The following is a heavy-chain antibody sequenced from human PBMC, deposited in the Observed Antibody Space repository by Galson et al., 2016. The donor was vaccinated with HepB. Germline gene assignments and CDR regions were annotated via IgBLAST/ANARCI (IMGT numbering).Heavy chain of an antibody. Sequence: CAISGDSVYNNGAAWVWIRQSPSRGLEWLGRTFYRSTWENHYAGSVKNRITISPDTCRNQFSLHLNSVTPEDTAVYYCARAVMLGRGMDVWGQATTVTVSS. D-gene: IGHD2-8*01. V-gene: IGHV6-1*01. CDR3: ARAVMLGRGMDV. CDR1: GDSVYNNGAA. J-gene: IGHJ6*02. CDR2: TFYRSTWEN.